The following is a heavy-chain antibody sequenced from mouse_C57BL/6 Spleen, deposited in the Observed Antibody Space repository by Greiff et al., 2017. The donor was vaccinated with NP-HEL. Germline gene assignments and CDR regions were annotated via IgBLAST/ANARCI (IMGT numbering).Heavy chain of an antibody. CDR1: GYTFTSYW. CDR3: ARGSLVRRGDHWYFDV. J-gene: IGHJ1*03. CDR2: IDPSDSYP. D-gene: IGHD3-3*01. V-gene: IGHV1-50*01. Sequence: QVQLQQPGAELVKPGASVKLSCKASGYTFTSYWMQWVKQRPGQGLEWIGEIDPSDSYPNYNQKFKGKSTLTVDTSSSTAYMQLSSLTSEDSAVYYCARGSLVRRGDHWYFDVWGTGTTVTVSS.